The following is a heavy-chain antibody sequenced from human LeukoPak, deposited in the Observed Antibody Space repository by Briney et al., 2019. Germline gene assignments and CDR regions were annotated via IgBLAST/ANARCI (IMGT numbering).Heavy chain of an antibody. CDR2: ISYDGSNK. CDR1: GFTFSSYG. V-gene: IGHV3-30*03. CDR3: ARGGGQWLVLGWFDP. Sequence: GGSLRLSCAASGFTFSSYGMHWVRQAPGKGLEWVAVISYDGSNKYYADSVKGRFTISRDNSKNTLYLQMNSLRAEDTAVYYCARGGGQWLVLGWFDPWGQGTLVTVSS. D-gene: IGHD6-19*01. J-gene: IGHJ5*02.